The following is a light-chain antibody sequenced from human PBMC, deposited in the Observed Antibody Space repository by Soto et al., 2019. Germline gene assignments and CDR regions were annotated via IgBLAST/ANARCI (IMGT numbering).Light chain of an antibody. Sequence: QSALTQPASVSGSLGQSITISCTETSSDIVDHNSVSWYQQHPGKAPKLVIFEVSYRPSGISDRFSGSRSGHTASLTISGLQAEDEAHYYCSSYTTTASVVFGGGTQLTVL. CDR2: EVS. V-gene: IGLV2-14*01. CDR1: SSDIVDHNS. CDR3: SSYTTTASVV. J-gene: IGLJ3*02.